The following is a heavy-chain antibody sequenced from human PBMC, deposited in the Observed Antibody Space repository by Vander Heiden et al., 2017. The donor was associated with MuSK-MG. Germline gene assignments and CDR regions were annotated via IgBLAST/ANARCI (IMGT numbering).Heavy chain of an antibody. CDR3: VGRGYCSGGSCYLDY. Sequence: EVQLVESGGGLVQPGGSLRLSRSASGSTFSSYAMHWVRQAPGKGLEDVSAISSNGGSTYYADSVKGRFTISRDNSKNTLYLQMSSLRAEDTAVYYCVGRGYCSGGSCYLDYWGQGTLVTVSS. D-gene: IGHD2-15*01. V-gene: IGHV3-64D*06. CDR2: ISSNGGST. J-gene: IGHJ4*02. CDR1: GSTFSSYA.